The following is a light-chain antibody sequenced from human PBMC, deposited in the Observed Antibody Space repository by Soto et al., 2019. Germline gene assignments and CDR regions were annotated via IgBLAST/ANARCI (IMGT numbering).Light chain of an antibody. CDR2: KAS. V-gene: IGKV1-5*03. Sequence: DIQMTQSPSTLSASVGDRVTITWRASQSISSWLAWYLQKPGKAPKLLIYKASTLQDGVPSRFSGSGSGTEFTLTISSLQPDDFATYYCQQYSSYSPYTFGQGTKLEIK. CDR3: QQYSSYSPYT. J-gene: IGKJ2*01. CDR1: QSISSW.